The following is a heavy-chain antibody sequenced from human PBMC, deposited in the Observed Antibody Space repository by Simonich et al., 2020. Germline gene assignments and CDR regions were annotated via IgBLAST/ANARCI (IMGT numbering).Heavy chain of an antibody. CDR3: ARDGLGTAYYYYMDV. V-gene: IGHV3-7*01. D-gene: IGHD7-27*01. J-gene: IGHJ6*03. CDR2: IKKDGSEK. CDR1: GFTFSSYW. Sequence: EVQLVESGGGLVQPGGSLSLSCAASGFTFSSYWMSGVRQAPGKGLEWVANIKKDGSEKYYVDSVKGRFTISRDNAKNSLYLQMNSLRAEDTAVYYCARDGLGTAYYYYMDVWGKGTTVTVSS.